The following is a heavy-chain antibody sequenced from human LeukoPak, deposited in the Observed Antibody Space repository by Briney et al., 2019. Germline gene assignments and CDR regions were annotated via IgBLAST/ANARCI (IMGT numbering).Heavy chain of an antibody. Sequence: SVKVSCKASGGTFSSYAISWVRQAPGQGLEWMGGIIPIFGTANYAQKFQGRVTITTDESTSTAYMELSSLRSEDTAVYYCARDYGSFGEFIDYWGQGTLVTVSS. CDR3: ARDYGSFGEFIDY. CDR1: GGTFSSYA. V-gene: IGHV1-69*05. J-gene: IGHJ4*02. D-gene: IGHD3-10*01. CDR2: IIPIFGTA.